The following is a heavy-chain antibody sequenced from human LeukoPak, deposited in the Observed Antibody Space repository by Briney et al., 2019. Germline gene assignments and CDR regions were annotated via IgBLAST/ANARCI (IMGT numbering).Heavy chain of an antibody. CDR3: AKSRGLSLYNE. D-gene: IGHD3/OR15-3a*01. J-gene: IGHJ4*02. V-gene: IGHV4-61*02. Sequence: SETLSLTCNVSGGSISSGSYYWSWIRQPAGKGLEWIGRIYTSGTTNYNPSLKSRVTISVDTSKNQFSLKLKSVTAADTAVYYCAKSRGLSLYNEWGQGTLVTVSS. CDR1: GGSISSGSYY. CDR2: IYTSGTT.